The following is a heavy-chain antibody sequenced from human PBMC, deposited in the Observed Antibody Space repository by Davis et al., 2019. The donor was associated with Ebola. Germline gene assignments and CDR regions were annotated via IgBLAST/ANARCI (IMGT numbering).Heavy chain of an antibody. CDR1: GFSFSTYA. J-gene: IGHJ5*02. V-gene: IGHV3-64D*06. CDR3: VKDLYYCDGNSYFYDFDP. Sequence: GESLKIPCLASGFSFSTYAMHWVRQAPGKGLQYLAGITNDGGKTYLADSVRGRFTISRDNSKSTMTLQMRSVKPEDTAVYYCVKDLYYCDGNSYFYDFDPWGQGTLVTVSS. D-gene: IGHD3-22*01. CDR2: ITNDGGKT.